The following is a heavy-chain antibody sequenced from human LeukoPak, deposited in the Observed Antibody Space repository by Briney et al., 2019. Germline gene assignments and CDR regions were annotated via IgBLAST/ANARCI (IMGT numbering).Heavy chain of an antibody. CDR3: ARARREVDA. V-gene: IGHV4-59*01. D-gene: IGHD5-12*01. CDR2: IYYSGST. Sequence: SETLSLTCTVSGGSISSYYWSWIRQPPGKGLEWIGYIYYSGSTNYNPSLKSRVTISVDTSKNQFSLKLSSVTAAGTAVYYCARARREVDAWGQGTLVTVSS. J-gene: IGHJ5*02. CDR1: GGSISSYY.